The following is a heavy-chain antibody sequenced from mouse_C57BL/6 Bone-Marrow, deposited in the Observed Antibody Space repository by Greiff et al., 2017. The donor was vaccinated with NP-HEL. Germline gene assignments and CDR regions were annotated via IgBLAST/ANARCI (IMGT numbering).Heavy chain of an antibody. J-gene: IGHJ2*01. V-gene: IGHV10-1*01. D-gene: IGHD2-3*01. CDR1: GFSFNTYA. Sequence: EVKLLESGGGLVQPKGSLKLSCAASGFSFNTYAMNWVRQAPGKGLEWVARIRSKSNNYATYYADSLRDRFTITRDDSESMLYLQMNNLKTEDTAMYYCVRQSYDGYYLDYWGQGTTLTVSS. CDR2: IRSKSNNYAT. CDR3: VRQSYDGYYLDY.